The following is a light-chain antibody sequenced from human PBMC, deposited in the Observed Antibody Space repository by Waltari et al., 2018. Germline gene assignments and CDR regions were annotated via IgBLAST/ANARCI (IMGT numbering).Light chain of an antibody. Sequence: DIQMTQSPSSLSASVGDTVTITCRASQDITNFLAWYQQKPGKAPRPLIYYASNLESGVPSRFSGSGSGTDFTLIINRLQPEDFAIYYCQQHNTFPFTFGPGTKLDIK. CDR1: QDITNF. J-gene: IGKJ3*01. V-gene: IGKV1-16*01. CDR3: QQHNTFPFT. CDR2: YAS.